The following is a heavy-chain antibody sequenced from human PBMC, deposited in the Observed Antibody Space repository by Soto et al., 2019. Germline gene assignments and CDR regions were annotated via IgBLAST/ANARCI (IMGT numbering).Heavy chain of an antibody. CDR3: ARFHSTVMDAFDI. J-gene: IGHJ3*02. CDR1: GGSFSGYY. V-gene: IGHV4-34*01. Sequence: PSETLSLTCTVYGGSFSGYYWSWIRQPPGKGLEWIGEINHSGSTNYNPSLKSRVTISVDTSKNQFSLKLSSVTAADTAVYYSARFHSTVMDAFDIWGQGTMVTVSS. CDR2: INHSGST. D-gene: IGHD4-17*01.